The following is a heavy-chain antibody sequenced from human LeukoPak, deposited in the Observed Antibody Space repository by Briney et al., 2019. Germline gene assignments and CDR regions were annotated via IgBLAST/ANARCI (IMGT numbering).Heavy chain of an antibody. J-gene: IGHJ4*01. D-gene: IGHD3-22*01. Sequence: ASVKVSCKASGYTFTNYAIHWVRQAPGQRLEWMGWVNGGNGNTKYSQNFQGRVTITRDTSASTAYMELSSLRSEDTAVYYCAREAWYYXSSGXXXXYFHXWGXXTXXXVSS. CDR3: AREAWYYXSSGXXXXYFHX. CDR2: VNGGNGNT. V-gene: IGHV1-3*01. CDR1: GYTFTNYA.